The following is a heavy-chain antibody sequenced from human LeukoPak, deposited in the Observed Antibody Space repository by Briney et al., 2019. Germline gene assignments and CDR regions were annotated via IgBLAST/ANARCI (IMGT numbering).Heavy chain of an antibody. Sequence: PSETLSLTCAVSGYSISSNNWWAWIRQPPGKGLEWIGYSYYSGNTYYNPYNPSLTSRVTMSVDTSKNQFSLKLDSVTEIDTAMYYCARNQAVAANRGAFDIWGQGTMVTVSS. CDR1: GYSISSNNW. CDR2: SYYSGNT. CDR3: ARNQAVAANRGAFDI. D-gene: IGHD6-19*01. V-gene: IGHV4-28*01. J-gene: IGHJ3*02.